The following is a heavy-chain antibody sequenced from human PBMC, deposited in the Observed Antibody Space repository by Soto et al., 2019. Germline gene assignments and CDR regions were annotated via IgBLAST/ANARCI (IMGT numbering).Heavy chain of an antibody. CDR2: IYHSGST. Sequence: QLQLQESGSGRVKPSQTLSLTCAVSGGSISSGGYSWSWIRQPPGKGLEWIGYIYHSGSTYYNPSLTSRVTISVDRSKNQFSLKLSSVPAADTAVYYCARGQVVAAQHWGQGTLVTFSS. D-gene: IGHD2-15*01. CDR3: ARGQVVAAQH. CDR1: GGSISSGGYS. J-gene: IGHJ4*02. V-gene: IGHV4-30-2*01.